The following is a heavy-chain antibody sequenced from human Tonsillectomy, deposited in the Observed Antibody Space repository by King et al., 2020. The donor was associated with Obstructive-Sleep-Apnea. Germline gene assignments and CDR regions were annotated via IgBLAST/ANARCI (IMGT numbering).Heavy chain of an antibody. Sequence: VQLVESGAEVKKPGASVKVSCKASGYTFTSYYMHWVRQAPGQGLEWMGIINPSGGSTSYAQKFQGRVTMTRDTSTSTVYMELSSLRSEDTAVYYCARGRHYYDSSGYYYLGGMDVWGQGTTVTVSS. D-gene: IGHD3-22*01. CDR1: GYTFTSYY. CDR3: ARGRHYYDSSGYYYLGGMDV. CDR2: INPSGGST. V-gene: IGHV1-46*03. J-gene: IGHJ6*02.